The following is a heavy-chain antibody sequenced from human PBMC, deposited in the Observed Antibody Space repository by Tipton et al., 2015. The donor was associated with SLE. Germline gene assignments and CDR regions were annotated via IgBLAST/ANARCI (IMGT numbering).Heavy chain of an antibody. CDR1: GGSMRSFY. Sequence: TLSLTCSVSGGSMRSFYWTWIRQPPGKGLDWIGYIDYDGRPNYNPSLKSRVTISVDTSNNQFSLKLSSVTVADTAVYYCAREWSGTNYYYGGDAWGQGTTVTVSS. J-gene: IGHJ6*02. D-gene: IGHD3-3*01. V-gene: IGHV4-59*01. CDR3: AREWSGTNYYYGGDA. CDR2: IDYDGRP.